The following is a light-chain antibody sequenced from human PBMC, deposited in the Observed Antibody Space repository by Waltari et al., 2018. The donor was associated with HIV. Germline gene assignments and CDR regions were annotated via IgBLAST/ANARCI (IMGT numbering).Light chain of an antibody. CDR1: NSNIGSNT. V-gene: IGLV1-44*01. CDR2: GNN. CDR3: AAWDDSRNGDVI. Sequence: QSVLTQPPPASGTPGQRVTISCSGRNSNIGSNTVNWYQQVPGTSPKLLIYGNNQRPSGVPDRFSGSKSGTSATLAISGLRPEDEADYYCAAWDDSRNGDVIFGGGTTLTVL. J-gene: IGLJ2*01.